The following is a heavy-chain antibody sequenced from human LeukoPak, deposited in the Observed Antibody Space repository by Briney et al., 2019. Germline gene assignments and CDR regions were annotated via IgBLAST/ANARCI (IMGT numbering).Heavy chain of an antibody. J-gene: IGHJ4*02. Sequence: GGSLRLSCATSGFTFSGYYMHWVRQAPGKGLEWVSFISSRGTHMYYLDSVKGRFTISRDNAKASLDLQLNSLRAEDTTVYFCARDFRIAAAVPSYFDYWGQGVLVTVSS. CDR1: GFTFSGYY. CDR3: ARDFRIAAAVPSYFDY. CDR2: ISSRGTHM. V-gene: IGHV3-21*01. D-gene: IGHD6-13*01.